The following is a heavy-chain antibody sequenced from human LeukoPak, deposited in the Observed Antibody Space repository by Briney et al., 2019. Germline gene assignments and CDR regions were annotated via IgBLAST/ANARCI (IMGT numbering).Heavy chain of an antibody. CDR3: ARDRGRFPLWYSSSSEVIDYYYYMDV. D-gene: IGHD6-6*01. CDR2: IYTSGST. V-gene: IGHV4-61*02. Sequence: ASETLSLTCTVSGGSISSGSYYWSWIRQPAGKGLEWIGRIYTSGSTNYNPSLKSRVTISVDTSKNQFSLKLSSVTAADTAVYYCARDRGRFPLWYSSSSEVIDYYYYMDVWGKGTTVTVSS. J-gene: IGHJ6*03. CDR1: GGSISSGSYY.